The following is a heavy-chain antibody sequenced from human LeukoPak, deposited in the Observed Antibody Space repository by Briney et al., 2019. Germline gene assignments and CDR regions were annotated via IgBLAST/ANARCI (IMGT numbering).Heavy chain of an antibody. CDR3: ARSPDYGGNSVDY. D-gene: IGHD4-23*01. V-gene: IGHV3-21*01. CDR2: ISSSSGYI. CDR1: GFTFSSYS. J-gene: IGHJ4*02. Sequence: GGSLRLSCAASGFTFSSYSMNWVRQAPGKGLEWVSSISSSSGYIYYADSVKGRFTISRDNAKNSLYLQMNSLRAEDTAVYYCARSPDYGGNSVDYWGQGTLDTVSS.